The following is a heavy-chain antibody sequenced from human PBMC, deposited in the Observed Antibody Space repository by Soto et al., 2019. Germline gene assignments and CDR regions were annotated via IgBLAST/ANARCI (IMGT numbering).Heavy chain of an antibody. V-gene: IGHV3-23*01. CDR3: AKERLGRGIDY. CDR1: GFTFSNYA. D-gene: IGHD3-10*01. CDR2: VNNGGGGT. Sequence: EVLLLDSGGGLAQPGGSLRLSCAASGFTFSNYAMTWVRQAPGKGPEWISTVNNGGGGTYYADSVKGRFTISRDNSKNTLYLQVSSLRAEDTAVYYCAKERLGRGIDYWGQGILVTVSS. J-gene: IGHJ4*02.